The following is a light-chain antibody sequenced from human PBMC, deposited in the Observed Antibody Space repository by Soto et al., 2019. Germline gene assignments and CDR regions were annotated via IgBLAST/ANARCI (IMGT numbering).Light chain of an antibody. CDR2: KAS. J-gene: IGKJ1*01. Sequence: DIQITQSPSTLSGSVGDRVTITCRASQTISSWLAWYQQKPGKAPKLLIYKASTLKSGVPSRFSGSGSGTEFTLTISSLQPDDFATYYCQHYNSYSEGFRQGTKV. CDR3: QHYNSYSEG. CDR1: QTISSW. V-gene: IGKV1-5*03.